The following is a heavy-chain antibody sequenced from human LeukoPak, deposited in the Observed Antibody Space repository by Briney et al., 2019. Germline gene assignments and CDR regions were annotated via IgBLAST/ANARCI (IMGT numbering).Heavy chain of an antibody. CDR2: INLGGDN. CDR3: ACRSGIGYYMDV. CDR1: GGSTYY. V-gene: IGHV4-34*01. D-gene: IGHD6-25*01. Sequence: PSETLSLTCAVYGGSTYYWNWIRQSPDKGLEWIAEINLGGDNNYNPSLKSRVTISVDTSKNHFSLKMTSLTAADTAIYYCACRSGIGYYMDVWGKGTAVTITS. J-gene: IGHJ6*04.